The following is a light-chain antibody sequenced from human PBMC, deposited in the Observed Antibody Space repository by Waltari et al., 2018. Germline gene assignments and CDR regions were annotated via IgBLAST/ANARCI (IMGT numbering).Light chain of an antibody. V-gene: IGLV3-19*01. J-gene: IGLJ2*01. CDR2: GKN. CDR1: SLSSYY. CDR3: NSRDTSGNHPV. Sequence: SSALTQDPAVSVALGQTVRITCQGDSLSSYYASWYQQKPGQAPVLVIYGKNNRPSGIPDRFSGSSSGNTASLTITGAQAEDEADYYCNSRDTSGNHPVFGGGTKLTVL.